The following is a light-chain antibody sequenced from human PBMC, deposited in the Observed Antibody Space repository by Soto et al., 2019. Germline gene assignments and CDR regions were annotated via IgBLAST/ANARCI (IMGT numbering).Light chain of an antibody. J-gene: IGKJ1*01. CDR2: GAS. CDR3: QQYGSSPPYT. CDR1: QSVSSSY. V-gene: IGKV3-20*01. Sequence: EIVSTQSPGTLSLSPGERATLSRRASQSVSSSYLAWYQQKPGQAPRLLIYGASSRATGIPDRFSGSGSGTDFTLTISRLEPEDFAVYYCQQYGSSPPYTFGQGTKVDI.